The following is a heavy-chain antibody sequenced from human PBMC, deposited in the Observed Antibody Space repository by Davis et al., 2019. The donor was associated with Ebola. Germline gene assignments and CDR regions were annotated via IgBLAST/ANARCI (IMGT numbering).Heavy chain of an antibody. Sequence: SVKVSCKASGGTFSSYAISWVRQAPGQGLEWMGRIIPILGIANYAQKFQGRVTITADKSTGTAYMELSSLRSEDTAVYYCARDLGAPSDYWGQGTLVTVSS. CDR2: IIPILGIA. V-gene: IGHV1-69*04. CDR1: GGTFSSYA. CDR3: ARDLGAPSDY. J-gene: IGHJ4*02. D-gene: IGHD3-10*01.